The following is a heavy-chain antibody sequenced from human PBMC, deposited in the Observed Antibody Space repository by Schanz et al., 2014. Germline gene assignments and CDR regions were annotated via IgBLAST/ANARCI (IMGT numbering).Heavy chain of an antibody. V-gene: IGHV3-30*18. CDR1: GFTFNFYG. D-gene: IGHD2-8*01. J-gene: IGHJ3*02. CDR2: ISYDGSNK. CDR3: AKLGQDTNGSFDI. Sequence: QAQVVESGGGGVQPGRSLRLSCAASGFTFNFYGIHWVRQAPGKGLEWVTVISYDGSNKYYADSVKGRFTISRDNSKNTVYLQMNSLRSEDTALYYCAKLGQDTNGSFDIWGQGTRVTVSS.